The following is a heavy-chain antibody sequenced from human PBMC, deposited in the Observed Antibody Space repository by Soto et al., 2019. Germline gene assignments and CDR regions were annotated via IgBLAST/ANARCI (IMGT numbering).Heavy chain of an antibody. D-gene: IGHD4-17*01. CDR2: ISGSGGST. Sequence: GGSLRLSCAASGFTFSSYAMSWVRQAPGKGLEWVSAISGSGGSTYYADSVKGRFTISRDNSKNTLYLQMNSLRAEETAVYYCENAQGGDFFFDYWGQGTLVTVSS. V-gene: IGHV3-23*01. CDR1: GFTFSSYA. CDR3: ENAQGGDFFFDY. J-gene: IGHJ4*02.